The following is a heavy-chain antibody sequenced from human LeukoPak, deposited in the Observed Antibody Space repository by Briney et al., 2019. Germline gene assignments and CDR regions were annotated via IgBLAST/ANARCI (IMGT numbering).Heavy chain of an antibody. Sequence: SETLSLTCAVYGGSFSGYYWSWIRQPPGKGLEWIGEINHSGSTNYNPSLKSRVTISVDTSKNQFSLKLSSVTAADTAVYYCARAPNLSFIVVVVAAPHDAFDIWGQGTMVTVSS. V-gene: IGHV4-34*01. J-gene: IGHJ3*02. CDR2: INHSGST. CDR3: ARAPNLSFIVVVVAAPHDAFDI. CDR1: GGSFSGYY. D-gene: IGHD2-15*01.